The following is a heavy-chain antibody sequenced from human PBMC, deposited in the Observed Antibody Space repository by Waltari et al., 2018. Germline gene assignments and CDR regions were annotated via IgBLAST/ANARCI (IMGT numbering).Heavy chain of an antibody. CDR3: ARGGDIAALFFDY. CDR1: GGSISSSSYY. V-gene: IGHV4-39*01. Sequence: QLQLQESGPGLVKPSETLSLTCTVSGGSISSSSYYWGWLRQPPGKGLEWIGSIYYSGSTYYNPSLKSRVTISVDTSKNQFSLKLSSVTAADTAVYYCARGGDIAALFFDYWGQGTLVTVSS. CDR2: IYYSGST. J-gene: IGHJ4*02. D-gene: IGHD6-6*01.